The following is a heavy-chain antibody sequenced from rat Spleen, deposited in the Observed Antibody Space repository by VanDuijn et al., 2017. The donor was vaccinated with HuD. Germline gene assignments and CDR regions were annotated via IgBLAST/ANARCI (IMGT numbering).Heavy chain of an antibody. Sequence: EVQLQESGPGLVKPSQSLSLTCSVTGFSITSNYWAWIRKFPGNKREWIGHISYSGTTSYNPSLKSRISITRDTSKNQFFLQLNSVTTEDTATYYCARGATRGVMDAWGQGASVTVSS. V-gene: IGHV3-1*01. D-gene: IGHD1-4*01. CDR3: ARGATRGVMDA. CDR1: GFSITSNY. J-gene: IGHJ4*01. CDR2: ISYSGTT.